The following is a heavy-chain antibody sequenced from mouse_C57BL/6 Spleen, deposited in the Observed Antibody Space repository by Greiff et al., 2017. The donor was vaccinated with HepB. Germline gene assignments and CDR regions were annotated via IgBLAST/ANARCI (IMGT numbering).Heavy chain of an antibody. Sequence: VQLQQSGAELVKPGASVKISCKASGYTFTDYYINWVKQRPGQGLEWIGKISPGSGSTYYNEKFKGKATLTADKSSSTAYMQLSSLTSEDSAVYFCARDYDYPFYAMDYWGQGTSVTVSS. J-gene: IGHJ4*01. V-gene: IGHV1-77*01. CDR1: GYTFTDYY. CDR3: ARDYDYPFYAMDY. D-gene: IGHD2-4*01. CDR2: ISPGSGST.